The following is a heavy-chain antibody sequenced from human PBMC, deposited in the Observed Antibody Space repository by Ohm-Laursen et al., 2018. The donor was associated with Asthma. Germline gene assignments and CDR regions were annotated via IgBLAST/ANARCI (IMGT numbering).Heavy chain of an antibody. J-gene: IGHJ4*02. CDR1: GGSDSGYY. Sequence: SETLSLTCTASGGSDSGYYWSWVRQPPGRELEWIAYMFSSGGANYNPSLKSRVTLSTDTSKNQVSLRLSSVTAADTALYFCARLDWAQSMFDSWGQGTLVTVSS. CDR2: MFSSGGA. V-gene: IGHV4-59*02. CDR3: ARLDWAQSMFDS. D-gene: IGHD3-9*01.